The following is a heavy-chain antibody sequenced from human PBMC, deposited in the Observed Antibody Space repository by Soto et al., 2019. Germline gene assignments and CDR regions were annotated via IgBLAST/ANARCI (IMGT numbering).Heavy chain of an antibody. J-gene: IGHJ1*01. CDR2: IKSNTDGWTT. D-gene: IGHD3-10*01. CDR3: TTTISMVRGVIA. CDR1: GFTFSNAW. Sequence: GGSLRLSCAASGFTFSNAWMSWVRQAPGKGLEWVGRIKSNTDGWTTVYAAPVKGRVTISRDDSKNTLYLQVNSLKTEDTAVYYCTTTISMVRGVIAWGQGTLVTVSS. V-gene: IGHV3-15*05.